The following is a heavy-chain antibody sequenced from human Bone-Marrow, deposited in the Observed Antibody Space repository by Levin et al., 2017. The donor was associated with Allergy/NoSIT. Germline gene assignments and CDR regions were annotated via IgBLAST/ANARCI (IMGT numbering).Heavy chain of an antibody. Sequence: GESLKISCAASGFNFRDFYMTWVRQAPGKGLEWVSSISTGSRYKYYADSLKGRFTVSRDDAKNSLYLQMDSLRVEDTAVYYCASPVRFGDYTFDYWGQGTLVTVSS. CDR3: ASPVRFGDYTFDY. CDR2: ISTGSRYK. J-gene: IGHJ4*02. V-gene: IGHV3-21*01. CDR1: GFNFRDFY. D-gene: IGHD4-17*01.